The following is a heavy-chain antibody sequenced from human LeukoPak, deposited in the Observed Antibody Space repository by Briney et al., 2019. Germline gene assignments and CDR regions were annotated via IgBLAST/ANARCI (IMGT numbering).Heavy chain of an antibody. CDR2: TRNKANSYTT. Sequence: GGSLRLSCAASGLIFSDHYMDWVRQAPGKGLEWVGRTRNKANSYTTEYAASVKGRFTISRDDSKNSLYLQMNSLKTEDTAVYYCVRGGFGGYFFDYWGQGTLVTVSS. V-gene: IGHV3-72*01. CDR3: VRGGFGGYFFDY. D-gene: IGHD3-10*01. J-gene: IGHJ4*02. CDR1: GLIFSDHY.